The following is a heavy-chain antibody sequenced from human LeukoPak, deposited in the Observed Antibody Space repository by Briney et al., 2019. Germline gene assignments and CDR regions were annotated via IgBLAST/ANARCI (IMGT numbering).Heavy chain of an antibody. V-gene: IGHV3-23*01. D-gene: IGHD3-10*01. J-gene: IGHJ5*02. CDR3: AKDQGYTMVREAVEFDP. Sequence: GGSLRLSCAASGFTFSSYAMSWVRQAPGKGLEWVSAISGSGGSTYYADSVKGRFTISRDNSKNTLYLQMNSLRAEDTAVYYCAKDQGYTMVREAVEFDPWGQGTLVTVSS. CDR2: ISGSGGST. CDR1: GFTFSSYA.